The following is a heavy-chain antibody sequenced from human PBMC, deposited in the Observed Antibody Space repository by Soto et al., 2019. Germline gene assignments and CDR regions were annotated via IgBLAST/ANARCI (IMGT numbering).Heavy chain of an antibody. Sequence: QVQLVESGGGVVQPGRSLRLSCAASGFTFSSYGMHWVRQAPGKGLEWVAVIWYDGSNKYYADSVKGRFTISRDNSKKPLYLQMNSLRAEDTAVYYCAREVVGATSLGYWGQGTLVTVSS. V-gene: IGHV3-33*01. J-gene: IGHJ4*02. D-gene: IGHD1-26*01. CDR2: IWYDGSNK. CDR3: AREVVGATSLGY. CDR1: GFTFSSYG.